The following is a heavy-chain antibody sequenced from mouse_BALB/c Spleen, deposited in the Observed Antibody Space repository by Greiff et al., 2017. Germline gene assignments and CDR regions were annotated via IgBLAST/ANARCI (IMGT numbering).Heavy chain of an antibody. V-gene: IGHV5-6*01. CDR2: ISSGGSYT. Sequence: EVQRVESGGDLVKPGGSLKLSCAASGFTFSSYGMSWVRQTPDKRLEWVATISSGGSYTYYPDSVKGRFTISRDNAKNTLYLQMSSLKSEDTAMYYCARDGSSLYYFDYWGQGTTLTVSS. J-gene: IGHJ2*01. CDR3: ARDGSSLYYFDY. D-gene: IGHD1-1*01. CDR1: GFTFSSYG.